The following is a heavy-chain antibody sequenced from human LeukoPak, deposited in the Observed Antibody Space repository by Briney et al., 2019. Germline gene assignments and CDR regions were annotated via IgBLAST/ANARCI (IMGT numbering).Heavy chain of an antibody. Sequence: GGSLRLSCAASGFTFSSYAMSWVRQAPGKGLEWVSAISGSGGSTCYADSVKGRFTISRDNSKNTLYLQMNSLRAEDTAVYYCAKGRTAMVRGGHAAFDIWGHGTMVTVPS. D-gene: IGHD5-18*01. CDR1: GFTFSSYA. J-gene: IGHJ3*02. V-gene: IGHV3-23*01. CDR3: AKGRTAMVRGGHAAFDI. CDR2: ISGSGGST.